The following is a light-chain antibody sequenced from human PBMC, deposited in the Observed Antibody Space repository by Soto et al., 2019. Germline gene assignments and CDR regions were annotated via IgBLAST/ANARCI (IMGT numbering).Light chain of an antibody. V-gene: IGKV1-5*01. Sequence: DIQITQSPSTLSASVGDSVTVTCRASQSISSWLAWYQQKPGKAPKLLIYDASSLESGVPSRFSGSGSGTEFTLTISSLQPDDFATYYCQQYNSYSTWTFGQGTKVDI. CDR2: DAS. CDR3: QQYNSYSTWT. J-gene: IGKJ1*01. CDR1: QSISSW.